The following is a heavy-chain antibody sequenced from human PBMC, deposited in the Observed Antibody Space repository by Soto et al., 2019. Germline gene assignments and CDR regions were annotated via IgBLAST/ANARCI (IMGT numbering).Heavy chain of an antibody. CDR3: AKRGGTSGYYPWDY. CDR1: GFIFSSYG. Sequence: EVQLLESGGDLVQPGGSLRLSCAASGFIFSSYGMSWVRQAPGKGLEWVSAMTGRGGVTYYADSVKGRFTISRDNSKNTLYLQMNSLRADDTAAYYCAKRGGTSGYYPWDYWGQGILVTVSS. D-gene: IGHD3-22*01. CDR2: MTGRGGVT. V-gene: IGHV3-23*01. J-gene: IGHJ4*02.